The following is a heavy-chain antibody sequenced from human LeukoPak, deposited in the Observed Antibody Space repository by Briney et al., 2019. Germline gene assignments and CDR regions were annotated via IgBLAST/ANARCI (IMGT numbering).Heavy chain of an antibody. CDR1: GFTFSSYG. D-gene: IGHD1-26*01. Sequence: GGSLRLSCTTSGFTFSSYGMNWVRQAPGKGLEWVSSISSTGSYIFYADSVKGRFTISRDDAKNSVYLQMNSLRDEDTAVYYCARSVGGSENYWGQGILVTVSS. V-gene: IGHV3-21*06. CDR2: ISSTGSYI. CDR3: ARSVGGSENY. J-gene: IGHJ4*02.